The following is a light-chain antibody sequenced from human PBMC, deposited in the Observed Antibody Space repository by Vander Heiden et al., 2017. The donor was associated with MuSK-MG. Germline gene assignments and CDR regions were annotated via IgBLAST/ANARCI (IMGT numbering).Light chain of an antibody. CDR1: QSVSSSY. CDR3: QQDGSSPIT. CDR2: GAS. J-gene: IGKJ5*01. Sequence: EIVLTQSPGTLSVSPGERATLSCRASQSVSSSYLAWYQQKPGQAPRLLIYGASSRATGIPDRFSGSGSGTDFTLTISRLEPEDFAVYYCQQDGSSPITFGQGTLLEIK. V-gene: IGKV3-20*01.